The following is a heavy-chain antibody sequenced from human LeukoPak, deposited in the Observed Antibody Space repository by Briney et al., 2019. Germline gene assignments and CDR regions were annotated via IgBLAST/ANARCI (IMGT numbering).Heavy chain of an antibody. CDR2: IYYSGST. CDR1: GGSISSYY. D-gene: IGHD6-19*01. V-gene: IGHV4-59*01. Sequence: SESLSLTCTVSGGSISSYYWSWIRQPPGKGLEWIGYIYYSGSTNYNPSLKSRVTISVDTSKNQFSLKLSSVTAADTAVYYCARVLAGRRFDPWGQGTLVTVSS. CDR3: ARVLAGRRFDP. J-gene: IGHJ5*02.